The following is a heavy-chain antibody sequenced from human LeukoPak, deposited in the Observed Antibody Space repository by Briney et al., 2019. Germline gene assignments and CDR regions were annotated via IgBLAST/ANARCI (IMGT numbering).Heavy chain of an antibody. CDR2: IGGSDSSA. D-gene: IGHD6-13*01. CDR1: GFTFSSYA. V-gene: IGHV3-23*01. CDR3: AKDREAASDHYYMDV. Sequence: GGSLRLSCAASGFTFSSYAMSWVRQAPGKGLEWVSTIGGSDSSAHSADSVKGRFTISRDNSKNTLYLQMNSLRAEDTAVYYCAKDREAASDHYYMDVWGKGTTVTVSS. J-gene: IGHJ6*03.